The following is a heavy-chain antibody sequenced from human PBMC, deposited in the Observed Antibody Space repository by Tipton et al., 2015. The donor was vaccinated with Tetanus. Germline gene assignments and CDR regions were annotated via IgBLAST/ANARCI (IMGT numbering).Heavy chain of an antibody. D-gene: IGHD2-21*01. V-gene: IGHV3-23*04. CDR2: IAGSVGST. CDR1: GFTFSSYP. Sequence: QLVQSGGGLVKPGGSLRLSCAASGFTFSSYPMAWVRQAPGKGLQWVSGIAGSVGSTYYADSVRGRFTVSRDNSQNILYLQMDSLRVDDTAIYYCAKAKTWANLWFGYSWGQGTQVIVSS. CDR3: AKAKTWANLWFGYS. J-gene: IGHJ4*02.